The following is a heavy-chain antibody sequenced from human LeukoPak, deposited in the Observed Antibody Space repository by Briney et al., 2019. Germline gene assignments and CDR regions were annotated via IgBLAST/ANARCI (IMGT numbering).Heavy chain of an antibody. CDR2: INSDGSIT. Sequence: GGSLRLSCAASGFTFSSYWMHWVRQAPGKGLVWISRINSDGSITSYADSVKGRFTISRDNAKNSLYLQMNSLRAEDTAVYYCARGELYCSGGSCYQHDAFYIWGQGTMVTVSS. D-gene: IGHD2-15*01. CDR3: ARGELYCSGGSCYQHDAFYI. CDR1: GFTFSSYW. J-gene: IGHJ3*02. V-gene: IGHV3-74*01.